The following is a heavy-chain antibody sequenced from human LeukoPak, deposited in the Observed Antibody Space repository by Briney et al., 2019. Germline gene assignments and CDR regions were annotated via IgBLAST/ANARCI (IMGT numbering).Heavy chain of an antibody. CDR1: GFTLSTYA. CDR2: TSSSDAGT. J-gene: IGHJ4*02. V-gene: IGHV3-23*01. CDR3: VQDLWYGEYEY. Sequence: GGSLRLSCAASGFTLSTYAMSWVRQTPGKGLEWVAATSSSDAGTYHADSARGRFTISRDNSKNTLYLQMNSLRGEDTATYYCVQDLWYGEYEYWGQGTLVTVSS. D-gene: IGHD3-10*01.